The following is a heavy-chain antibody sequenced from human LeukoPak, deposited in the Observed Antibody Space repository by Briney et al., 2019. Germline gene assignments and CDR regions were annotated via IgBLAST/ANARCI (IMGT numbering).Heavy chain of an antibody. CDR2: IYYSGST. CDR3: ARDASGSYYYDY. V-gene: IGHV4-59*01. Sequence: SETLSLTCTVSGGSISSYYWSWIRQPPGKGPEWIGYIYYSGSTNYNPSLKSRVTISVDTSKNQFSLKLSSVTAEDTAVYYCARDASGSYYYDYWGQGTPVTVSS. J-gene: IGHJ4*02. D-gene: IGHD1-26*01. CDR1: GGSISSYY.